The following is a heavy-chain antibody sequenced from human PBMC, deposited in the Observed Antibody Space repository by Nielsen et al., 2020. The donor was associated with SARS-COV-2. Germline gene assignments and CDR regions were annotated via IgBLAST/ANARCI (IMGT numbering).Heavy chain of an antibody. Sequence: SETLSLTCTVSGYSISSGYYWGWIRQPPGKGLEWIGGIYHSGSTNYNPSLKSRVTISVDTSKNQFSLKLSSVTAADTAVYYCARGYLLGYCSGGSCYALFDYWGQGTLVTVSS. V-gene: IGHV4-38-2*02. D-gene: IGHD2-15*01. CDR1: GYSISSGYY. CDR3: ARGYLLGYCSGGSCYALFDY. J-gene: IGHJ4*02. CDR2: IYHSGST.